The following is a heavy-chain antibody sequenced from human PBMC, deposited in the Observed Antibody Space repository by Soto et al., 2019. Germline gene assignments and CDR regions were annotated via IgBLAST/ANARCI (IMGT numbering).Heavy chain of an antibody. V-gene: IGHV3-23*01. J-gene: IGHJ4*02. CDR1: GFTFSSYA. CDR3: YGAGRNGFDY. Sequence: PGGSLRLSCAASGFTFSSYAMSWVRQAPGKGLEWVSAISGSGGSTYYADSVKGRFTISRDNSKNTLYLQMNSLRAEDTAVYYCYGAGRNGFDYWGQGTLVTVSS. CDR2: ISGSGGST. D-gene: IGHD3-10*01.